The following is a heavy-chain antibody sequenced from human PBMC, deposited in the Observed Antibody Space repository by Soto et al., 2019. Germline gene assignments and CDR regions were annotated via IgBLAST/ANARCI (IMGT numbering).Heavy chain of an antibody. D-gene: IGHD3-10*01. CDR3: ARREGYYGSGSYYNNNWFDP. CDR1: GGSISSSSYY. Sequence: SETLSLTCTVSGGSISSSSYYWGWIRQPPGKGLEWIGGIYYSGSTYYNPSLKSRVTISVDTSKNQFSLKLSSVTAADTAVYYGARREGYYGSGSYYNNNWFDPWGQGTLVTVSS. CDR2: IYYSGST. J-gene: IGHJ5*02. V-gene: IGHV4-39*01.